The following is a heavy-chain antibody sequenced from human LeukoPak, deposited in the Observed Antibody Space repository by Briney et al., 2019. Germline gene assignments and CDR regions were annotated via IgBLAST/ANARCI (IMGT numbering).Heavy chain of an antibody. CDR3: AKDVTMVRGVIYYYYYYMDV. CDR2: IRYDGSNK. V-gene: IGHV3-30*02. CDR1: GFTFSSYG. Sequence: GGSLRLSCAASGFTFSSYGVHWVRQAPGKGLEWVAFIRYDGSNKYYADSVKGRFTISRDNSKNTLYLQMNSLRAEDTAVYYCAKDVTMVRGVIYYYYYYMDVWGKGTTVTVSS. D-gene: IGHD3-10*01. J-gene: IGHJ6*03.